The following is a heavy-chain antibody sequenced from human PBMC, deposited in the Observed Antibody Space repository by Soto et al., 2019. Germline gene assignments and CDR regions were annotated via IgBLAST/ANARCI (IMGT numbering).Heavy chain of an antibody. D-gene: IGHD1-1*01. V-gene: IGHV3-23*01. Sequence: GGSLRLSCAASGFTFSSYAMSWVRQAPGKGLEWVSAISGSGGSTYYADSVKGRFTISRDNSKNTLYLQMNSLRAEDTAVYYCASLKGDWAILAGTSPLSGRGWVWGQGTTVTVYS. CDR1: GFTFSSYA. J-gene: IGHJ6*02. CDR3: ASLKGDWAILAGTSPLSGRGWV. CDR2: ISGSGGST.